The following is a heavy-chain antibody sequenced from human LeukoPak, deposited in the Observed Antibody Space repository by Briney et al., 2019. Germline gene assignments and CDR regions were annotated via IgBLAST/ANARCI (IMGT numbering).Heavy chain of an antibody. CDR1: GFTFSSYA. CDR3: ARDRPTGASRLFVVQ. J-gene: IGHJ4*02. D-gene: IGHD3-3*01. Sequence: PGGSLRLSCVASGFTFSSYAMSWVRQAPGKGLEWVSSMSSGSRYIYYADSVRGRFTISRDNAKNSLYLLMNSLRAEDTAVYYCARDRPTGASRLFVVQWGQGTLVTVSS. CDR2: MSSGSRYI. V-gene: IGHV3-21*01.